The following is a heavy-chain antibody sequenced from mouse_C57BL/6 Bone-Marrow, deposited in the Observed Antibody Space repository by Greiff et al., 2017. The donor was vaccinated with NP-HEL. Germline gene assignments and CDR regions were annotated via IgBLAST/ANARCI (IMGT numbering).Heavy chain of an antibody. CDR3: ARGLITTVVAGTY. CDR1: GYTFTSYW. CDR2: IDPSDSYT. V-gene: IGHV1-69*01. D-gene: IGHD1-1*01. Sequence: QVQLQQSGAELVMPGASVKLSCKASGYTFTSYWMHWVKQRPGQGLEWIGEIDPSDSYTNYNQKFKGKSTLTVDKSSSTAYMQLSSLTSEDSAVYYCARGLITTVVAGTYWGQGTLVTVSA. J-gene: IGHJ3*01.